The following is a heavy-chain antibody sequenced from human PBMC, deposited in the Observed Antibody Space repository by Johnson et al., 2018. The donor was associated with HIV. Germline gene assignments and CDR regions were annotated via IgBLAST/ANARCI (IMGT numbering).Heavy chain of an antibody. CDR3: AKDYYGSGSKHDAFDI. Sequence: VQLVESGGGLVQPGGSLRLSCAASGFTFSSYDMHWVRQATGKGLEWVSAIGTAGDTYYPGSVKGRFTISRDNSKNTLYLQMNSLRAEDTAVYYCAKDYYGSGSKHDAFDIWGQGTMVTVSS. V-gene: IGHV3-13*01. CDR1: GFTFSSYD. D-gene: IGHD3-10*01. CDR2: IGTAGDT. J-gene: IGHJ3*02.